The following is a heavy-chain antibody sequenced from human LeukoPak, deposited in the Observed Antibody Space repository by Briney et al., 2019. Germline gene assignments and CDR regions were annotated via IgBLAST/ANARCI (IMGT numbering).Heavy chain of an antibody. CDR2: IKQDGSEK. CDR1: GFTFSSYW. CDR3: ASSGDSSSWYEYYFDY. J-gene: IGHJ4*02. Sequence: GGSLRLSCAASGFTFSSYWMSWVRQAPGKGLEWVANIKQDGSEKYYVGSVKGRFTISRDNAKNSLYLQMNSLRAEDTAVYYCASSGDSSSWYEYYFDYWGQGTLVTVSS. V-gene: IGHV3-7*01. D-gene: IGHD6-13*01.